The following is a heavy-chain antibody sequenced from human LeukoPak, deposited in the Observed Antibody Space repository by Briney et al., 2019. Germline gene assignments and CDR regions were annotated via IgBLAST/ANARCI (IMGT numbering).Heavy chain of an antibody. CDR1: GFTFSNYD. CDR2: IGYSNGGT. J-gene: IGHJ4*02. Sequence: PGGSLILSCAASGFTFSNYDMSWVRQAPGEGLEWVSSIGYSNGGTTYADSVKGRFTISRDNSKDTLYLQMNSLRVEDTAVYYCARSQIRWAFDYWGQGILVTVSS. D-gene: IGHD4-23*01. V-gene: IGHV3-23*01. CDR3: ARSQIRWAFDY.